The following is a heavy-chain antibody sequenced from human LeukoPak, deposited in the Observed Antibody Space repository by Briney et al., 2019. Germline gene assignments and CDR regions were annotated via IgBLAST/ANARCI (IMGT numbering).Heavy chain of an antibody. CDR3: AKDATWEPLSKTPETGFDY. D-gene: IGHD1-26*01. CDR2: ISWNSGSI. V-gene: IGHV3-9*01. CDR1: GFTFYDYA. Sequence: AGGSLRLSCAASGFTFYDYAMHWVRQAPGKGLEWVSGISWNSGSIGYADSVKGRFTISRDNAKNSLYLQMNSLRAEDTALYYCAKDATWEPLSKTPETGFDYWGQGTLVTVSS. J-gene: IGHJ4*02.